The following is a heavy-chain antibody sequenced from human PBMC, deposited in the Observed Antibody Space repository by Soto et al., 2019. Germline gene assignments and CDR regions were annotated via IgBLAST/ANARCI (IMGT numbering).Heavy chain of an antibody. CDR2: IYATGTT. CDR3: VRDGTKTLRDWFDP. V-gene: IGHV4-4*07. CDR1: GASISGYY. Sequence: QVQLQESGPGLVKPSETLSLPCTVSGASISGYYWSWIRKSAGKGLEWIGRIYATGTTDYNPSLKSRVMMSVDTSKKQFSLRLRSVTAAETAVYYCVRDGTKTLRDWFDPWGQGISVTVPS. J-gene: IGHJ5*02. D-gene: IGHD1-1*01.